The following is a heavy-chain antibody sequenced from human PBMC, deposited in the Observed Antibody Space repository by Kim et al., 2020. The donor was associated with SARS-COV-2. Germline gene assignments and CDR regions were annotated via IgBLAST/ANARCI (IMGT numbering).Heavy chain of an antibody. CDR1: EYTFTDYY. V-gene: IGHV1-2*02. Sequence: ASVKVSCKASEYTFTDYYIHWLRQAPGQGLEWMGWINPSSGGTTYAPKFQGRVTVTSDTSVSAAYMEVTRLTFDDTAVYYCARGATVSGLQGTFDFWGQGTVISVSS. J-gene: IGHJ4*02. D-gene: IGHD6-19*01. CDR3: ARGATVSGLQGTFDF. CDR2: INPSSGGT.